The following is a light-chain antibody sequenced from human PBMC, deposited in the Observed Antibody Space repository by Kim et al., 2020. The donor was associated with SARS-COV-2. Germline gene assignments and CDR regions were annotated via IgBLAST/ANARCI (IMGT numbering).Light chain of an antibody. Sequence: EIVLTQSPGTLSLSPGERATLSCRASQSVSSSYLAWYQQKPGQAPRLLIYGVSSRATGIPDRFSGSGSGTDFTLTVSRLEPEDFEVYYCQQYGSSLWTFGQGTKVDIK. V-gene: IGKV3-20*01. CDR2: GVS. CDR3: QQYGSSLWT. CDR1: QSVSSSY. J-gene: IGKJ1*01.